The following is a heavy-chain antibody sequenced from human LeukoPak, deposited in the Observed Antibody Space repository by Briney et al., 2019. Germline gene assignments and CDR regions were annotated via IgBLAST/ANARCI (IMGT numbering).Heavy chain of an antibody. Sequence: PGGSLRLSCAASRLTVSSNHMNWVRQAPGKGLEWVSVIYSGGGTHYADSVKGRFTISRDNSKNTLFLQMNSLTAEDTAVYFCARPPYGGVDYWGQGTLVTVSS. CDR2: IYSGGGT. V-gene: IGHV3-66*04. CDR1: RLTVSSNH. D-gene: IGHD4-23*01. J-gene: IGHJ4*02. CDR3: ARPPYGGVDY.